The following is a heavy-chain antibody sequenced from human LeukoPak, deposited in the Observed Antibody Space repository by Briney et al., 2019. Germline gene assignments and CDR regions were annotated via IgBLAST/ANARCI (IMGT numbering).Heavy chain of an antibody. CDR3: ARLKYSSSPPATNFDY. J-gene: IGHJ4*02. CDR1: GGSISSSSYY. V-gene: IGHV4-39*01. CDR2: IYYSGST. D-gene: IGHD6-13*01. Sequence: SETLSLTCTVSGGSISSSSYYWGWIRQPPGKGLKWIGSIYYSGSTYYNPSLKSRVTISVDTSKNQFSLKLSSVTAADTAVYYCARLKYSSSPPATNFDYWGQGTLVTVSS.